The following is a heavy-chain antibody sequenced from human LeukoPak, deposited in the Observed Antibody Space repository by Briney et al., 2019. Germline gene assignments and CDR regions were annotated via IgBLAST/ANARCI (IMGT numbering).Heavy chain of an antibody. D-gene: IGHD6-13*01. CDR2: INHSGST. CDR1: GGSFSGYY. J-gene: IGHJ4*02. V-gene: IGHV4-34*01. CDR3: ARGRKRSGYSSSWYDFDY. Sequence: SETLSLTCAVYGGSFSGYYWSWIRQPPGKGLEWIGEINHSGSTNYNPSLKSRVTISVDTSKNQFSLKLSSVTAADTAVYYCARGRKRSGYSSSWYDFDYWGQGTLVTVSS.